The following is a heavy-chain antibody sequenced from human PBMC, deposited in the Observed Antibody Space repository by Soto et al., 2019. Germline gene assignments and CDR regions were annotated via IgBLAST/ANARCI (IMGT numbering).Heavy chain of an antibody. V-gene: IGHV1-69*01. CDR1: GGTFSSYA. CDR3: AVKGAMPIPSYNWFDP. CDR2: IIPIFGTA. Sequence: QVQLVQSGAEVKKPGSSVKVSCKASGGTFSSYAISWVRQAPGQGLEWMGGIIPIFGTANYAQKFQGRVTITADESTSKAYMELSSLRSEDTAVYYCAVKGAMPIPSYNWFDPWGQGTLVTVSS. D-gene: IGHD2-2*01. J-gene: IGHJ5*02.